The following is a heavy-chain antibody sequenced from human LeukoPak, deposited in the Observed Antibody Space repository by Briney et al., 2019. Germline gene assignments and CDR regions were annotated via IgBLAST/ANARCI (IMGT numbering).Heavy chain of an antibody. Sequence: PSETLSLTCTVSGVSISSYYWSWIRQPAGKGLEWIGRIYTSGSTNYNPSLKSRVTMSVDTSKNQFSLKLSSVTAADTAVYYCARDLADGSGMGYFDYWGQGTLVTVSS. CDR3: ARDLADGSGMGYFDY. J-gene: IGHJ4*02. V-gene: IGHV4-4*07. CDR1: GVSISSYY. D-gene: IGHD3-10*01. CDR2: IYTSGST.